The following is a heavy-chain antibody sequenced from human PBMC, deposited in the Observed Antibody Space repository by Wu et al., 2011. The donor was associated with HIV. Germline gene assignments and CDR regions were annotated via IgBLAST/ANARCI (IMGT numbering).Heavy chain of an antibody. V-gene: IGHV1-69*14. J-gene: IGHJ6*03. CDR3: ARSGVSAEYYFYYMNV. CDR1: GNTFSGYA. D-gene: IGHD2-2*01. Sequence: QVQLVQSGAEVKKAGSSVKVSCKASGNTFSGYAVSWVRQAPGQGLEWMGGILPMFGTTNYAQKFQGRVTITADKSATTVYMELRSLRSEDTAVYYCARSGVSAEYYFYYMNVWGKGTTVTASS. CDR2: ILPMFGTT.